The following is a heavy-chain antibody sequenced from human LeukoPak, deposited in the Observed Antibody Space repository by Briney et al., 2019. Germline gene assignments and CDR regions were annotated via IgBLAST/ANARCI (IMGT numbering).Heavy chain of an antibody. Sequence: ASVKVSCKASGYTFTSYDINWVRQATGQGLEWMGWMNPNSGNTGYAQKFQGRVTMTRNTSISTAYMELSSLRSEDTAVYYCARAHEDQLPLDYWGQGALVTVSS. CDR2: MNPNSGNT. CDR3: ARAHEDQLPLDY. V-gene: IGHV1-8*01. CDR1: GYTFTSYD. J-gene: IGHJ4*02. D-gene: IGHD2-2*01.